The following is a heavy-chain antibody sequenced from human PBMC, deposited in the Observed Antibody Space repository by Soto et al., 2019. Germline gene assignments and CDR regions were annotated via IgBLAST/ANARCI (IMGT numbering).Heavy chain of an antibody. D-gene: IGHD6-13*01. CDR1: GFTFDDYA. J-gene: IGHJ6*03. CDR3: ARAAAGSYYYYMDV. CDR2: ISWNSGSI. Sequence: EVQLVESGGGLVQPGRSLRLSCAASGFTFDDYAMHWVRQAPGKGLEWVSGISWNSGSIGYADSVKGRFTISRDNAKNSLYLQMNSLRAEDTALYYCARAAAGSYYYYMDVWGKGTTVTVSS. V-gene: IGHV3-9*01.